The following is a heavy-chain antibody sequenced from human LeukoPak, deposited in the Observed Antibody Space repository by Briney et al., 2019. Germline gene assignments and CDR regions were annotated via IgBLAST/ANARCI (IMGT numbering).Heavy chain of an antibody. CDR3: ARESIYYDFWSGPTNYYYYGMDV. CDR1: GYTFTSYG. V-gene: IGHV1-18*01. J-gene: IGHJ6*02. CDR2: ISAYNGNT. D-gene: IGHD3-3*01. Sequence: ASVKVSCKASGYTFTSYGISWVRPAPGQGLEWMGWISAYNGNTNYAQKLQGRVTMTTDTSTSTAYMELRSLRSDDTAVYYCARESIYYDFWSGPTNYYYYGMDVWGQGTTVTVSS.